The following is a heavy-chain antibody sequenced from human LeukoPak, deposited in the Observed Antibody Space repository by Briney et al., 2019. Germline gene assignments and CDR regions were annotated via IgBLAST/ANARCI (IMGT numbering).Heavy chain of an antibody. CDR1: GFNFDRYT. CDR3: AKELDTMFFDY. Sequence: GGSLRLSCATSGFNFDRYTIHWVRQAPGKGLEWVSLAGWAGGTTFYSDSVRGRFTISRDSGRKSVYLQMNSLTTDDTAFYFCAKELDTMFFDYWGQGAPVTVSS. CDR2: AGWAGGTT. D-gene: IGHD3-10*02. V-gene: IGHV3-43*01. J-gene: IGHJ4*02.